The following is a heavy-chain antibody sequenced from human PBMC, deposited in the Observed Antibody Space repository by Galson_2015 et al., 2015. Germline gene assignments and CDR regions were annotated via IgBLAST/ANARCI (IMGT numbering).Heavy chain of an antibody. D-gene: IGHD4-23*01. V-gene: IGHV5-51*01. J-gene: IGHJ4*02. CDR2: IYPGDSDT. Sequence: QSGAEVKKPGESLKISCKGSGYSFTSYWIGWVRQMPGKGLEWMGIIYPGDSDTRYSPSFQGQVTISADKSISTAYLQWSSLKASDTAMYYCARRAGFWDGGNSYFDYWGQGTLVTVSS. CDR1: GYSFTSYW. CDR3: ARRAGFWDGGNSYFDY.